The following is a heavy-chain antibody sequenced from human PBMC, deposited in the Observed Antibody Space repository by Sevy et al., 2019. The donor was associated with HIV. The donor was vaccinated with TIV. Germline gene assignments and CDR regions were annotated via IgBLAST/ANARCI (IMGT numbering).Heavy chain of an antibody. J-gene: IGHJ5*02. CDR1: GYTYINYG. D-gene: IGHD3-10*01. CDR2: ISAYTGNT. Sequence: ASVKDSCKASGYTYINYGINWVRQAPGQGLEGMGWISAYTGNTYYAQMVQGRVTMTPDTSTSTAYMELRSLRSDDTAIYYCARRYGSGSREGDNWFDPWGQGTLVTVSS. V-gene: IGHV1-18*01. CDR3: ARRYGSGSREGDNWFDP.